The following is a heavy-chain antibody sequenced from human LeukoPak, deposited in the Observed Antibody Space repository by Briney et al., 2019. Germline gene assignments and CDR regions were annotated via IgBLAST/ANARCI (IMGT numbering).Heavy chain of an antibody. J-gene: IGHJ6*02. CDR3: ARSYGDPDYYYYYGMDV. D-gene: IGHD4-17*01. Sequence: SETLSLTCTVSGGSISSSSYYWGWIRQPPGKGLEWIGSIYYSGSTYYNPSLKSRVTISVDTSKNQFSLKPSSVTAADTAVYYCARSYGDPDYYYYYGMDVWGQGTTVTVSS. CDR2: IYYSGST. CDR1: GGSISSSSYY. V-gene: IGHV4-39*01.